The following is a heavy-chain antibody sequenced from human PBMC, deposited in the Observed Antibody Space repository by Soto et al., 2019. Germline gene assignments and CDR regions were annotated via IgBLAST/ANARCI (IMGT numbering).Heavy chain of an antibody. J-gene: IGHJ5*02. CDR3: NNWFDP. CDR1: GFTFSTYW. CDR2: INSDGSST. Sequence: EVQLVESGGGLVQPGGSLRLSCAASGFTFSTYWMHWVRHAPGKGLVWVSRINSDGSSTYYADSVNGRFTISRDNAKNTLYLQMNSLRAEDTAVYYCNNWFDPWGQGTLVTVSA. V-gene: IGHV3-74*01.